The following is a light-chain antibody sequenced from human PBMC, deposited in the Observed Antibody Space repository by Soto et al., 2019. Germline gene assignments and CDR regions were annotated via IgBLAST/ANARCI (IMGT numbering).Light chain of an antibody. CDR2: GAS. CDR3: QQHNKWPPIT. V-gene: IGKV3-15*01. Sequence: EIVMTQPPATLSVSPGERATLSCRASQSVSSNLAWYQQKPGQAPRLLIFGASTRATGIPARFSGSGSGTEFTLTISSLQSEDFAVYYCQQHNKWPPITFGQGTRLEIK. CDR1: QSVSSN. J-gene: IGKJ5*01.